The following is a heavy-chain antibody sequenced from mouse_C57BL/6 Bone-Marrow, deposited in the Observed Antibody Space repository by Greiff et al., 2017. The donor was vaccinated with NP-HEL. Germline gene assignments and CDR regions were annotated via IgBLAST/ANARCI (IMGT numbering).Heavy chain of an antibody. Sequence: EVKLMESGGGLVKPGGSLKLSCAASGFTFSDYGMHWVRQAPEKGLEWVAYISSGSSTIYYADTVKGRFTISRDNAKNTLFLQMTSLRSEDTAMYYCARPLYYGSSWFAYWGQGTLVTVSA. D-gene: IGHD1-1*01. V-gene: IGHV5-17*01. J-gene: IGHJ3*01. CDR3: ARPLYYGSSWFAY. CDR1: GFTFSDYG. CDR2: ISSGSSTI.